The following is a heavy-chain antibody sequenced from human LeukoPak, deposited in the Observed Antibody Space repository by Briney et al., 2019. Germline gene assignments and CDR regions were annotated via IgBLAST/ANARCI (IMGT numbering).Heavy chain of an antibody. CDR2: INWNGGST. V-gene: IGHV3-20*04. D-gene: IGHD6-13*01. J-gene: IGHJ1*01. Sequence: GGSLRLSCAASGFTFDDYGMCWVRQAPGKGLEWVSGINWNGGSTGYADSVKGGFTISRDNAKNSLYLQMNSLRAEDTALYYCARASSSWYVSEHWGQGTLVTVSS. CDR3: ARASSSWYVSEH. CDR1: GFTFDDYG.